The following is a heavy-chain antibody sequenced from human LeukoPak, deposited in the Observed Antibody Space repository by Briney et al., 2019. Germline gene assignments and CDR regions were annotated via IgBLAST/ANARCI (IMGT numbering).Heavy chain of an antibody. CDR2: IKSKTNGGTT. CDR3: TTAGPLYYYGSGAQVPFDY. CDR1: GFTFSNAW. Sequence: GGPLRLSCAASGFTFSNAWMSWVRQAPGKGLEWVGRIKSKTNGGTTDYAAPVKGRFTISRDDSKNTLYLQMNSLKTEDTAVYYCTTAGPLYYYGSGAQVPFDYWGQGTLVTASS. V-gene: IGHV3-15*01. J-gene: IGHJ4*02. D-gene: IGHD3-10*01.